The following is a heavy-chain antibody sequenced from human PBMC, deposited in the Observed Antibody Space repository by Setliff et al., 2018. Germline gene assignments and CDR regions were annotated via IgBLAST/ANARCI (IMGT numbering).Heavy chain of an antibody. CDR3: ARAELLWFGGFDP. J-gene: IGHJ5*02. CDR1: GYSFTNYY. Sequence: ASVKVSCKASGYSFTNYYIHWVRQAPGQGLEWVGIINPSGGSTSYAQKFQGRVTMTRDTSISTAYMELSSLRSEDTAVYYCARAELLWFGGFDPWGQGTLVTVSS. CDR2: INPSGGST. V-gene: IGHV1-46*01. D-gene: IGHD3-10*01.